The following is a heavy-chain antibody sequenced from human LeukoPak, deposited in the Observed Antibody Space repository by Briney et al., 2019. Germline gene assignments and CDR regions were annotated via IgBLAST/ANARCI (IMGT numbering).Heavy chain of an antibody. CDR2: TVGGGSPNT. CDR1: EFTVSSNY. D-gene: IGHD2-15*01. CDR3: TKAPIVSCSGAFCYPFDS. V-gene: IGHV3-53*01. Sequence: PGGSLRLSCAASEFTVSSNYMTWVRQAPGKGLEWVSATVGGGSPNTYHADSVKGRFTISRDNSKNTLFLQMNSLRAEDTAIYYCTKAPIVSCSGAFCYPFDSWGQGTLVTVSS. J-gene: IGHJ4*02.